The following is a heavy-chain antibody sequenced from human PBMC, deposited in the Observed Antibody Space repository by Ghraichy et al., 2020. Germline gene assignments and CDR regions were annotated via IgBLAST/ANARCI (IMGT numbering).Heavy chain of an antibody. Sequence: SETLSLTCTVSGGSISSSSYYWGWIRQPPGKGLEWIGSIYYSGSTYYNPSLKSRVTISVDTSKNQFSLKLSSVTAADTAVYYCARRDGYSSSLNWFDPWGQGTLVTVSS. D-gene: IGHD6-13*01. CDR3: ARRDGYSSSLNWFDP. J-gene: IGHJ5*02. CDR1: GGSISSSSYY. V-gene: IGHV4-39*01. CDR2: IYYSGST.